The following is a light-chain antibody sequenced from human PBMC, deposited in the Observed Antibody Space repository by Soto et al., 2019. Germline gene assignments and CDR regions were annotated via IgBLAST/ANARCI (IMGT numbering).Light chain of an antibody. V-gene: IGKV1-33*01. CDR1: QSISSY. CDR3: QQYDNLPLT. CDR2: DAS. J-gene: IGKJ4*01. Sequence: DIQMTQSPSSLSASVGDSVPITCRASQSISSYLNWYQQKPGKAPKLLIYDASNLETGVPSRFSGSGPGTDFTFTISSLQPEDIATYYCQQYDNLPLTFGGGTKVDIK.